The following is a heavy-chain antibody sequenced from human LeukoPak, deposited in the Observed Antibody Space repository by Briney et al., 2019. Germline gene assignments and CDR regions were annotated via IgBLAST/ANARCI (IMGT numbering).Heavy chain of an antibody. Sequence: ASVKVSCKASGYTITSYAMNWVRQAPGQGLEWMGWINTNTGNPTYAQGFTGRFVFSLDTSVSTAYLQISSLKAEDTAVYYCARDLYYYDSSGPKAFDIWGQGTMVTVSS. CDR2: INTNTGNP. CDR1: GYTITSYA. J-gene: IGHJ3*02. V-gene: IGHV7-4-1*02. CDR3: ARDLYYYDSSGPKAFDI. D-gene: IGHD3-22*01.